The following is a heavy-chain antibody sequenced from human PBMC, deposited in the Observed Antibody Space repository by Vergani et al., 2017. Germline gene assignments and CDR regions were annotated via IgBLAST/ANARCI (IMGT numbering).Heavy chain of an antibody. CDR3: AKDNVPGYYDSSGYCDY. V-gene: IGHV3-9*01. Sequence: EVHLVESGGGLVQPGRSLRLSCSGSGFTLGDYAMTWVRQAPGKGLEWVSGINWNSDSIAYADSVKGRFTISRDNAKNTMFLQMNNLRAEDTAVYYCAKDNVPGYYDSSGYCDYWGQGTLVTVSS. CDR1: GFTLGDYA. D-gene: IGHD3-22*01. J-gene: IGHJ4*02. CDR2: INWNSDSI.